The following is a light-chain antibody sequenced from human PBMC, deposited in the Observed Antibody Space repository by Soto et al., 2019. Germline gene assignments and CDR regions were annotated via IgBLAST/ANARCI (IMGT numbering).Light chain of an antibody. CDR3: HQRGNWPWAQYT. J-gene: IGKJ2*01. Sequence: EIVLTQSPATLSLSSGERATLSCRANESVSSYLAWYQQKPGQAPRLLIYDASSRATGIPARFSGSGSGTDFTLTISSLEPEDFAVYYCHQRGNWPWAQYTFGQGTKLEIK. V-gene: IGKV3-11*01. CDR1: ESVSSY. CDR2: DAS.